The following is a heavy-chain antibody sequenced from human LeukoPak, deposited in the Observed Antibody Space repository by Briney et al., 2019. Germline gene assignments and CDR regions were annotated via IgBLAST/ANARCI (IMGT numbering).Heavy chain of an antibody. D-gene: IGHD2-2*01. Sequence: SETLSLTCTVSGGAISSSSYYWGWIRQPPGKGLEWIGSIYYSGGTYYNPSLKSRVTISVDTSKNQFSLKLSSVTAADTAVYYCARQGYCSSTSCSLFDYWGQGTLVTVSS. J-gene: IGHJ4*02. CDR2: IYYSGGT. CDR3: ARQGYCSSTSCSLFDY. CDR1: GGAISSSSYY. V-gene: IGHV4-39*01.